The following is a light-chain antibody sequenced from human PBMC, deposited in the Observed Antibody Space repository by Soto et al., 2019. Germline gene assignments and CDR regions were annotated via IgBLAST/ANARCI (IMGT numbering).Light chain of an antibody. CDR1: QGISSA. CDR2: DAS. J-gene: IGKJ5*01. Sequence: AIQLTHSPSSLSSSVGGRVTSTCRASQGISSALAWYTKPPGKAPKLLIYDASSLESGVPSRFSGSGSGTDFTLTISSLQPEDFATYYCQQFNNYPITFGQGTRLEIK. CDR3: QQFNNYPIT. V-gene: IGKV1D-13*01.